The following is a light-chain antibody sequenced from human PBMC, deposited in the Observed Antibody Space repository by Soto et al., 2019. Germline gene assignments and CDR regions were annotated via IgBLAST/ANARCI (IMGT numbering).Light chain of an antibody. CDR2: GAS. Sequence: EIVMTQSPATLSVSPWERATLSCRASQSVGSNLAWYQQKAGQAPRLLIYGASTRATGIPARFSGSGSGTEFTLTISSLQSEDFALYYCQQYNNWPPVNFGQGTRLEIK. CDR1: QSVGSN. J-gene: IGKJ5*01. CDR3: QQYNNWPPVN. V-gene: IGKV3-15*01.